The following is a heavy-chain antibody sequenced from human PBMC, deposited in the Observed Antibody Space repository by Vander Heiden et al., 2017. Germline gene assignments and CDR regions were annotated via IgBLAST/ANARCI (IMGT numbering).Heavy chain of an antibody. J-gene: IGHJ6*02. CDR1: GGSISSGGYS. CDR2: IYYSGST. D-gene: IGHD3-22*01. CDR3: ARDSQLVVANTNSYYYGMDV. Sequence: QVQLQESGPGLVKPSQTLSLTCTVSGGSISSGGYSCSWIRQLPGKGLEWIGYIYYSGSTYYNPSLKSRVTISVDTSKNQFSLKLSSVTAADTAVYYCARDSQLVVANTNSYYYGMDVWGQGTTVTVSS. V-gene: IGHV4-31*03.